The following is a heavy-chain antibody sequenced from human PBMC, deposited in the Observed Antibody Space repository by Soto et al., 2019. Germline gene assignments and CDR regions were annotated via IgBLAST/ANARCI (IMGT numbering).Heavy chain of an antibody. V-gene: IGHV4-59*01. CDR1: GGSISSYY. J-gene: IGHJ4*01. D-gene: IGHD3-16*01. CDR2: IYYSGST. CDR3: AREVPFTFYYLDY. Sequence: SETLSLTCTVSGGSISSYYWSWIRQPPGKGLEWIGYIYYSGSTNYNPSLKSRVTISVDTSKNQFSLKLSSVTAADTAVYYCAREVPFTFYYLDYWGQGTLVTVSS.